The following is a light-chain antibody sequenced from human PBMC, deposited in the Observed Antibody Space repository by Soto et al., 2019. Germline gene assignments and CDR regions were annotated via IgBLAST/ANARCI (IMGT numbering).Light chain of an antibody. J-gene: IGKJ2*01. CDR2: GAS. Sequence: EIVLTQSPGTLSLSPGERATLSCRASQSVSSSYLAWYQQKPGQAPWLLIYGASSRATGIPDRFSGSGSGTDLPLTISRLEPEDFAVYYCQQYGSSPYTFGQGTRLEIK. V-gene: IGKV3-20*01. CDR1: QSVSSSY. CDR3: QQYGSSPYT.